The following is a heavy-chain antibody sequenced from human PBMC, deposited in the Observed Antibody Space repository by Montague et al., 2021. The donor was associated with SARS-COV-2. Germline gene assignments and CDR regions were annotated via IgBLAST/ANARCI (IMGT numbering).Heavy chain of an antibody. V-gene: IGHV4-39*01. CDR1: GDSISSSSNY. CDR2: INYGETT. CDR3: ARPKHDNSPDRAFAI. J-gene: IGHJ3*02. Sequence: SETLSLTCTVSGDSISSSSNYWGWIRQSPGKGLEWIGSINYGETTYYNPSLKSRLTISVDTSKNQFSLRLMSVTAADSAVYYCARPKHDNSPDRAFAIWGRGTMVTVSS. D-gene: IGHD3-22*01.